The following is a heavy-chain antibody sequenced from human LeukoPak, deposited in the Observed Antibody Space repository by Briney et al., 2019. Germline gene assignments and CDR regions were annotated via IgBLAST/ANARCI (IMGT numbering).Heavy chain of an antibody. Sequence: GGSLRLSCAASGFTFSSYGMHWVRQAPGKGLEWVAVIWYDGNNKYYADSVKGRFTISRDNSKNTLYLQMNSLRAEDTAVYYCASQNYYDSSGYYDYWGQGTLVTVSS. CDR3: ASQNYYDSSGYYDY. J-gene: IGHJ4*02. D-gene: IGHD3-22*01. V-gene: IGHV3-33*01. CDR2: IWYDGNNK. CDR1: GFTFSSYG.